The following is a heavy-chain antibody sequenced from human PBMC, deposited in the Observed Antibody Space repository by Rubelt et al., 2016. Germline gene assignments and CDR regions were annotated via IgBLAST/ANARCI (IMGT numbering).Heavy chain of an antibody. Sequence: EIQLVESGGGLVQPGGSLRLSCAASAFSFTSYWMSWVRQAPGKGLEWVANIDQDGSEKSYMDSVKGRFTISRDNAENSLFLRGKGLGVEGSAVYYCARRGEANIHTQDAFDIWGQGTMVTVSS. V-gene: IGHV3-7*01. CDR1: AFSFTSYW. CDR2: IDQDGSEK. D-gene: IGHD3-10*01. J-gene: IGHJ3*02. CDR3: ARRGEANIHTQDAFDI.